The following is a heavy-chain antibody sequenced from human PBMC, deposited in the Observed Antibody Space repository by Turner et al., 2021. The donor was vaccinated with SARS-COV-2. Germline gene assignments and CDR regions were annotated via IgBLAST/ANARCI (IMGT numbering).Heavy chain of an antibody. V-gene: IGHV4-59*01. J-gene: IGHJ4*02. D-gene: IGHD6-13*01. CDR2: IDHSGDT. CDR1: YIGSYF. Sequence: QVLLRESGPGLVRPSETLSLKCNVNYIGSYFWSWIRQRPGKTLEWIAYIDHSGDTSYNPSLKSRVTISIDTSQNQISLKLRSVTAADTAVYFCARSGDSWPHDFWGPGTLVTVSS. CDR3: ARSGDSWPHDF.